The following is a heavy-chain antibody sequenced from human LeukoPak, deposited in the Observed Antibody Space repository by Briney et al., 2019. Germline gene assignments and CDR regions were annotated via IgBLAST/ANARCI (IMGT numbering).Heavy chain of an antibody. CDR3: ARGRGADIVVVPAAAYYFDY. V-gene: IGHV4-34*01. CDR1: GGSFSGYY. D-gene: IGHD2-2*01. Sequence: PSETLSLTCAVYGGSFSGYYWSWIRQPPGKGLEWIGEINHSGSTNHNPSFKSRVTISVDTSKNQFSLKLSSVTAADTAVYYCARGRGADIVVVPAAAYYFDYWGQGTLVTVSS. J-gene: IGHJ4*02. CDR2: INHSGST.